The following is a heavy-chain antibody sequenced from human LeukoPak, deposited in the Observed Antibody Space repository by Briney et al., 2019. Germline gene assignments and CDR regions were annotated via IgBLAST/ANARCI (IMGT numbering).Heavy chain of an antibody. CDR2: IDPSDSYT. D-gene: IGHD3-16*01. J-gene: IGHJ4*02. V-gene: IGHV5-10-1*01. CDR3: ARHLGDY. CDR1: GYTFTSYR. Sequence: GESLRISCKGSGYTFTSYRVSWVRQMPGKGLEWMGRIDPSDSYTDYSPSFQGRVTISADKSVSTAYLQWSSLKASDTAMYYCARHLGDYWGQGTLVTVSS.